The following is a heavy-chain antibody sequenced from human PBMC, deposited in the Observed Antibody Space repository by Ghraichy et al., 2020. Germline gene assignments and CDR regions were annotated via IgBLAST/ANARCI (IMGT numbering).Heavy chain of an antibody. V-gene: IGHV3-48*01. CDR2: ISSSSSTI. CDR1: DFIFSTYN. J-gene: IGHJ5*02. CDR3: ARGYGSGRNWFDP. Sequence: LSLTCAASDFIFSTYNMNWVSHAPGGGLEWVSYISSSSSTIHYADSVKGRFTISRDNAKNSLYLQMNSLRAEDTAVYYCARGYGSGRNWFDPWGQGTLVTVSS. D-gene: IGHD3-10*01.